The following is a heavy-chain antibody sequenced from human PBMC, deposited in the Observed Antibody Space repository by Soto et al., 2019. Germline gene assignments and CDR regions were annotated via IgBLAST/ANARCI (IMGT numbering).Heavy chain of an antibody. J-gene: IGHJ4*02. D-gene: IGHD2-21*01. V-gene: IGHV3-9*01. Sequence: PGGSLRLSCAASGFNLHDHAMHWVRQAPGKGLEWVSGISWDGNSMDYADSVKGRFFISRDNAKNSLYLQMNSLREDDTALYYCTKYINMGGVDVWGQGTRVTVSS. CDR1: GFNLHDHA. CDR3: TKYINMGGVDV. CDR2: ISWDGNSM.